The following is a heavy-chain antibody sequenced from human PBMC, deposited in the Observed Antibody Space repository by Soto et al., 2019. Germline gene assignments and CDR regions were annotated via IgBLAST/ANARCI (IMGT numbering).Heavy chain of an antibody. J-gene: IGHJ6*02. CDR3: ARVLYDIQGVDV. CDR2: IYYSGST. CDR1: GGSIXSYY. Sequence: SETLSLTCTFSGGSIXSYYWSLIRQPPGKGLEWIGYIYYSGSTNYNPSLKSRVTISVDTSKNQFSLKLSSVTAADTAVYYCARVLYDIQGVDVWGQGTTVTVSS. V-gene: IGHV4-59*01. D-gene: IGHD3-9*01.